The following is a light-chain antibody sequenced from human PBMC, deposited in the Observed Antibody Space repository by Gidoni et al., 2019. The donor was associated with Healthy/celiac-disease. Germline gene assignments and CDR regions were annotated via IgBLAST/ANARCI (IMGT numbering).Light chain of an antibody. V-gene: IGKV4-1*01. CDR3: QQYDSTPRLT. CDR1: QSVLYSSNIKNY. J-gene: IGKJ4*01. CDR2: WAS. Sequence: DIVMTQFPDSLAQSHREWATINCKSSQSVLYSSNIKNYLAWYQQKPGQPPKLLIYWASTRESGVPDRFSGSGSGTDFTLTISSLQAEDVAVYYCQQYDSTPRLTFGGGTKVEIK.